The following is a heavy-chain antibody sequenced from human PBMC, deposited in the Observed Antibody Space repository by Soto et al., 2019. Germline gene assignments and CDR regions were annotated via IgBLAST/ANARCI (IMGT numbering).Heavy chain of an antibody. D-gene: IGHD1-26*01. Sequence: PSETLSLTCTVSGGCISSSSYYWGWIRQPPGKGLEWIGSIYYSGSTYYNPSLKSRVTISVDTSKNQFSLKLSSVTAADTAVYYCASLIVTVDAFDIWGQGTMVTVSS. V-gene: IGHV4-39*01. J-gene: IGHJ3*02. CDR3: ASLIVTVDAFDI. CDR2: IYYSGST. CDR1: GGCISSSSYY.